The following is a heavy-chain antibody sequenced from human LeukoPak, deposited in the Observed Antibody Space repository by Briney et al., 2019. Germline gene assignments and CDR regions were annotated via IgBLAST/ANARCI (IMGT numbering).Heavy chain of an antibody. CDR3: ARGPSIRYYDGSGYYYFDY. Sequence: SETLSLTCAVYGGFFSDYYWTWIRQPPGKGLEWVGEINHSGSTNYNPSLKSRVSISVETSKNQFSLNLDSVTAADTAVYYCARGPSIRYYDGSGYYYFDYWGQGTLVTAST. J-gene: IGHJ4*02. CDR2: INHSGST. V-gene: IGHV4-34*01. CDR1: GGFFSDYY. D-gene: IGHD3-22*01.